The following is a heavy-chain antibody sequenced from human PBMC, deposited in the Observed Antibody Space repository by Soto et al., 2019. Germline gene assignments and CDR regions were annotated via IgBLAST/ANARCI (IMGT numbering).Heavy chain of an antibody. Sequence: ASVKVSCKASGYTFTGYYMHWVRQAPGQGLEWMGWINPNSGGTNYAQKFQGWVTMTRDTSISTAYMELSRLRSDDTAVYYCARVGSKIAVAGTGYYYGMDVWGQGTTVTVSS. CDR3: ARVGSKIAVAGTGYYYGMDV. CDR1: GYTFTGYY. J-gene: IGHJ6*02. D-gene: IGHD6-19*01. CDR2: INPNSGGT. V-gene: IGHV1-2*04.